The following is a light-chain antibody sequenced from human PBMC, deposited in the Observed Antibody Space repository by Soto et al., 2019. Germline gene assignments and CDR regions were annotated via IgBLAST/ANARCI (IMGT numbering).Light chain of an antibody. J-gene: IGLJ1*01. Sequence: QSVLTQPPPVSGSPGQRITISCTGSSSNIGAGYDVQWYQQLPGTAPKLLIYGNSHRPSGVPDRFSGSKSGTSASLAITGLQTEDEADYYCQSYDSSLSALYVLGPGTKVTVL. V-gene: IGLV1-40*01. CDR3: QSYDSSLSALYV. CDR2: GNS. CDR1: SSNIGAGYD.